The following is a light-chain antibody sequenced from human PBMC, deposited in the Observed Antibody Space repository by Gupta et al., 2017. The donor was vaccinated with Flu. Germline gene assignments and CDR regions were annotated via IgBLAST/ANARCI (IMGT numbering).Light chain of an antibody. J-gene: IGLJ3*02. CDR2: NVN. Sequence: QSALSQAASVSGSPGQTITISCSGTARDIGGSAYVSWYQHHPGKAPKLMFYNVNSRPSGFSDRFSGSKSDNTASLTISGLQAEDEADYYCSSFREASGLVFGGGTKLTVL. CDR1: ARDIGGSAY. CDR3: SSFREASGLV. V-gene: IGLV2-14*03.